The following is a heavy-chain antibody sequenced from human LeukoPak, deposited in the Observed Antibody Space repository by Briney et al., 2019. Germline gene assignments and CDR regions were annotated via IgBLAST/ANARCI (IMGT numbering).Heavy chain of an antibody. CDR1: GGSLNTYY. Sequence: PSETLSLTCTVSGGSLNTYYWSWLRQPPGKGLEWIGYIYYSGSSNYNPSLKSRVTMSLDTPKNQFSLKLSSVTAADTAVYYCVRRAAVRGFYGFDIWGQGTMVTVSS. CDR2: IYYSGSS. D-gene: IGHD6-6*01. V-gene: IGHV4-59*12. CDR3: VRRAAVRGFYGFDI. J-gene: IGHJ3*02.